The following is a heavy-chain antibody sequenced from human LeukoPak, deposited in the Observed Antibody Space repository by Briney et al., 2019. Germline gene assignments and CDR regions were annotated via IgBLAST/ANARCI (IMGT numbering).Heavy chain of an antibody. D-gene: IGHD1-26*01. CDR3: ARVARIVGAPGLLGY. CDR1: GYTFTGYY. CDR2: INPNSGGT. J-gene: IGHJ4*02. Sequence: GASVKVSCKASGYTFTGYYMHWVRQAPGHGLEWMGWINPNSGGTNYAQKFQGRVTMTRDTSISTAYMELSRLRSDDTAVYYCARVARIVGAPGLLGYWGQGTLVTVSS. V-gene: IGHV1-2*02.